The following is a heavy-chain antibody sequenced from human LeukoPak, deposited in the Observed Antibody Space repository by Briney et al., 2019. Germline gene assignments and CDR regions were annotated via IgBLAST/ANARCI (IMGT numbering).Heavy chain of an antibody. Sequence: GASVKVSCKASGYTFTGYYMHWVRQAPGQGLEWMGWINPNSGGTNYAQKFQGRVTMTRDTSISTAYMELSRLRSEDTAVYYCARDAGRWSGWSSYYYMDVWGKGTTVTVSS. D-gene: IGHD6-19*01. CDR2: INPNSGGT. J-gene: IGHJ6*03. CDR1: GYTFTGYY. CDR3: ARDAGRWSGWSSYYYMDV. V-gene: IGHV1-2*02.